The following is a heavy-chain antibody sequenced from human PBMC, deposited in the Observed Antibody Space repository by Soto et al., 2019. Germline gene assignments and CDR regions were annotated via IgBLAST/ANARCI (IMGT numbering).Heavy chain of an antibody. V-gene: IGHV1-18*01. J-gene: IGHJ4*02. CDR3: ARTGVYYYGSGSPVAVDY. CDR1: GYTFTSYG. D-gene: IGHD3-10*01. Sequence: QVQLVQSGAEVKKPGASVKVSCKASGYTFTSYGISWVRQAPGQGLEWMGWISAYNCNTHYAQKLQGRVTMTTDTSTSTAYMELRSLGSDDTAVYFCARTGVYYYGSGSPVAVDYWGQGTLVTVSS. CDR2: ISAYNCNT.